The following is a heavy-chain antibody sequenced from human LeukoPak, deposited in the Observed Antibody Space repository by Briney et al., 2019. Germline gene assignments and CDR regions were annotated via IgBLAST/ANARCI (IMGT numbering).Heavy chain of an antibody. CDR2: INHSGST. J-gene: IGHJ5*02. Sequence: KPSETLSLTCAVYGGSFSGYYWSWIRQPPGKGLEWIGEINHSGSTNYNPSLKSRVTISVDTSKNQFSLELSSVTAADTAVYYCARDSGTTGEVKFDPWGQGTLVTVSS. V-gene: IGHV4-34*01. D-gene: IGHD3-10*01. CDR3: ARDSGTTGEVKFDP. CDR1: GGSFSGYY.